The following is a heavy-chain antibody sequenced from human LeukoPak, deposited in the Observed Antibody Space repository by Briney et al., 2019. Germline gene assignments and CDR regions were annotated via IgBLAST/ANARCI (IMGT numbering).Heavy chain of an antibody. CDR1: GGSISSSSYY. V-gene: IGHV4-39*01. CDR2: IYYSGST. D-gene: IGHD3-22*01. J-gene: IGHJ4*02. Sequence: SETLSLTCTVSGGSISSSSYYWGWIRQPPGKGLEWIGSIYYSGSTYYNPSLKSQVTISVDTSKNQFSLKLSSVTAADTAVYYCASFDSSGYSLYYFDYWGQGTLVTVSS. CDR3: ASFDSSGYSLYYFDY.